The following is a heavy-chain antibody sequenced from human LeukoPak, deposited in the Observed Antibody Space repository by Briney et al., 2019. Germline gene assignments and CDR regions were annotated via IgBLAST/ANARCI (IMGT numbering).Heavy chain of an antibody. V-gene: IGHV3-23*01. D-gene: IGHD3-10*01. CDR1: GLTFSSNA. CDR3: ATHGSGSYRYYFDY. CDR2: ISGSGGST. Sequence: GGSLRLSCAASGLTFSSNAMSWVRQAPGKGLEWVSTISGSGGSTYYADSVKGRFTISRDNSKNTLYLQMNSLRAEDTAVYYCATHGSGSYRYYFDYWGQGTLVTDSS. J-gene: IGHJ4*02.